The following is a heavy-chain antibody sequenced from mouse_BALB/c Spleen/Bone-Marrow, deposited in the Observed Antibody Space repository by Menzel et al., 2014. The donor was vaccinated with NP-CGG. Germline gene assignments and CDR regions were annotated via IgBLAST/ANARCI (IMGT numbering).Heavy chain of an antibody. Sequence: QVQLQQPGPELVKPGASVKISCKASGYTFTDYYINWVKQKPGQGLEWIGWIYPGSGSTKYNEKFKGKATLTVDTSSSTAYMQLSSLASEDTAVYFCANLGRYAMDYWGQGTSVTVSS. CDR3: ANLGRYAMDY. J-gene: IGHJ4*01. V-gene: IGHV1-84*02. D-gene: IGHD3-1*01. CDR1: GYTFTDYY. CDR2: IYPGSGST.